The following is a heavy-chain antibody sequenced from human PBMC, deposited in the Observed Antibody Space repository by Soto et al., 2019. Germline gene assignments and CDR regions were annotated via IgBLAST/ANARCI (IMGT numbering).Heavy chain of an antibody. J-gene: IGHJ4*02. CDR3: ARVEMATNYYYFDY. D-gene: IGHD5-12*01. V-gene: IGHV4-59*01. Sequence: SETLSLTCTVSGGSISSYYWSWIRQPPGKGLEWIGYIYYSGSTNYNPSLKSRVTISVDTSKNQFSLKLSSVTAADTAVYYCARVEMATNYYYFDYWGQGTLVTVSS. CDR1: GGSISSYY. CDR2: IYYSGST.